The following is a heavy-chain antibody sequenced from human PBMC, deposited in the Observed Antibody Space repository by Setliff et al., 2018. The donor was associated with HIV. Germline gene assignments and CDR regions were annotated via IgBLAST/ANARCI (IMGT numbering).Heavy chain of an antibody. V-gene: IGHV4-38-2*01. CDR2: MYHTGST. J-gene: IGHJ4*02. D-gene: IGHD1-1*01. Sequence: SETLSLTCAVSGYSISSGCYWGWIRQPPGKGLEWIGSMYHTGSTYYSPSLNSRFTISVDTSKNQFSLKLRSVTAADTAVYYCARVFRNLPDYWGQGTLVTVSS. CDR3: ARVFRNLPDY. CDR1: GYSISSGCY.